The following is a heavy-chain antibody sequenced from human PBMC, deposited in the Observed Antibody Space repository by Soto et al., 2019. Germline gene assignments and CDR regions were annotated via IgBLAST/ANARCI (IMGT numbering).Heavy chain of an antibody. D-gene: IGHD3-10*01. Sequence: EVQLLQSGGGLVQPGGSLRLSCAASGFAFGNYPMAWVRQTPGKGLEWISTISGTGGITDYEDSVKGRFTVSIDYSKDTVHLQMNSLRVEDTAVYYCAKDRTMARGVRAFDIWGQGTMVNISS. V-gene: IGHV3-23*01. J-gene: IGHJ3*02. CDR2: ISGTGGIT. CDR3: AKDRTMARGVRAFDI. CDR1: GFAFGNYP.